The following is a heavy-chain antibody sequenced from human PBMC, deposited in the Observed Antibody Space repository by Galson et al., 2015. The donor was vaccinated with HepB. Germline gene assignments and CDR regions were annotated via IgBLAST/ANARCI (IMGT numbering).Heavy chain of an antibody. CDR3: ARLLGYSFGRLHY. Sequence: SVKVSCKASGYNITSYGFSWVRQAPGQGLEWMGWISTYNGDTNYAQKFQGRVTMTADPSTSTAYMELRSLRSDDTARYYCARLLGYSFGRLHYWGQGTLVTVSS. CDR1: GYNITSYG. J-gene: IGHJ4*02. V-gene: IGHV1-18*01. CDR2: ISTYNGDT. D-gene: IGHD5-18*01.